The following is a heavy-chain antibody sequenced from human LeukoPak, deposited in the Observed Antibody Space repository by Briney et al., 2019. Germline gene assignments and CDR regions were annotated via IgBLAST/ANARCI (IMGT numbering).Heavy chain of an antibody. CDR3: ARDQYSYANAAH. Sequence: GSPRLSPAASGFTASSNYMSWVRHAPGEGVGCVSVIYSGGATYYADSATGRVTISRGNSTQTLHLQMKSPRSEDTAVDYCARDQYSYANAAHWGQGSLVTVSS. V-gene: IGHV3-66*01. CDR1: GFTASSNY. CDR2: IYSGGAT. J-gene: IGHJ4*02. D-gene: IGHD5-18*01.